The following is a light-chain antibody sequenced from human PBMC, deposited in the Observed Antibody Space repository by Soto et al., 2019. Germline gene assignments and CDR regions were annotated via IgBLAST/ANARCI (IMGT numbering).Light chain of an antibody. CDR1: SGHINYA. Sequence: QPVLTQPPSASASLGASVELTCTLSSGHINYAIAWHQQQPQQGPRFLMKLNNDGSHNKGDGIPDRFSGSSSGPVRYLTISSLQSEDEADYYCQTWASGTRVFGGGTKVTVL. CDR3: QTWASGTRV. J-gene: IGLJ3*02. V-gene: IGLV4-69*02. CDR2: LNNDGSH.